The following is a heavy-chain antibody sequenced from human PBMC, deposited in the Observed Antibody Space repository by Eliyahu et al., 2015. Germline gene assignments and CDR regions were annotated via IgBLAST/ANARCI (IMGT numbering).Heavy chain of an antibody. CDR1: GFTFXNSG. J-gene: IGHJ4*02. V-gene: IGHV3-33*01. Sequence: QVHLVESGGGVVQPGRPLSLSCXAXGFTFXNSGMHWVRQAPGKGLEWVAVIWYDGNNKYYADSVKGRFTISRDNSKNTLYLQMNSLRGEDTAVYYCARDKGGSTVTTYYYFDYWGQGTLVTVSS. CDR3: ARDKGGSTVTTYYYFDY. CDR2: IWYDGNNK. D-gene: IGHD4-17*01.